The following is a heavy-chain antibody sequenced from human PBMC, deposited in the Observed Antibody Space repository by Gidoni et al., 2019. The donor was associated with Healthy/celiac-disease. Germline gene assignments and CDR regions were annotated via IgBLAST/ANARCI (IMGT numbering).Heavy chain of an antibody. Sequence: EVQLVESGGGLVKPGGSLRLSCAASGFTFSSYTMNWVRQAPGKGLEWVSSISSSSSYIYYADSVKGRFTIARDNAKNSLSLQMNSLRAEDTAVYYCARSSELGWDYWGQGTLVTVSS. CDR1: GFTFSSYT. J-gene: IGHJ4*02. D-gene: IGHD1-26*01. CDR3: ARSSELGWDY. CDR2: ISSSSSYI. V-gene: IGHV3-21*01.